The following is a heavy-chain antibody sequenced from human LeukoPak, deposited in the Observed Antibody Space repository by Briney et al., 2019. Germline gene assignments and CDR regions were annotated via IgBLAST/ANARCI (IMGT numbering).Heavy chain of an antibody. CDR2: ISAYNGNT. CDR3: ARDAIVVVPAAIVGMDV. V-gene: IGHV1-18*04. Sequence: ASVKVSCKASGYTFTSYGISWVRQAPGQGLEWMGWISAYNGNTNYAQKLQCRVTMTTDTSTSTAYMELRSLRSDDTAVYYCARDAIVVVPAAIVGMDVWGKGTTVTVPS. J-gene: IGHJ6*04. CDR1: GYTFTSYG. D-gene: IGHD2-2*01.